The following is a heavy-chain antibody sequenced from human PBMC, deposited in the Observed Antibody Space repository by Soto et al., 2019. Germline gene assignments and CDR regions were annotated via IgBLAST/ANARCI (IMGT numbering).Heavy chain of an antibody. D-gene: IGHD6-13*01. CDR3: ARDRGIAAAGSLSPTFYYYYAMDV. J-gene: IGHJ6*02. CDR2: IYYSGST. Sequence: SETLSLTCTVSGGSISSGGYYWSWIRQHPGKGLEWIGYIYYSGSTYYNPSLKSRVTISVDTSKNQFSLKLSSVTAADTAVYYCARDRGIAAAGSLSPTFYYYYAMDVWGQGTTVTVSS. V-gene: IGHV4-31*03. CDR1: GGSISSGGYY.